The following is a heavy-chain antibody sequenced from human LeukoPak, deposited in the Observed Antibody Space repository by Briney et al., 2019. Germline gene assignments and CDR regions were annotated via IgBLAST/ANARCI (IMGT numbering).Heavy chain of an antibody. CDR2: INPNSGGT. D-gene: IGHD2-2*02. J-gene: IGHJ3*02. Sequence: ASVKVSCKASGYTFTGYYMHWVRQAPGQGLEWMGWINPNSGGTNYAQKFQGRVTMTRDTSISTAYMELSRLRSDDTAVYYCARGKIGYCSSTSCYSDAFDIWGQGTMVTVSS. V-gene: IGHV1-2*02. CDR1: GYTFTGYY. CDR3: ARGKIGYCSSTSCYSDAFDI.